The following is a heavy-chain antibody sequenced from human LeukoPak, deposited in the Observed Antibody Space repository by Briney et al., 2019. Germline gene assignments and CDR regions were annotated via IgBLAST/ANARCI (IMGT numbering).Heavy chain of an antibody. J-gene: IGHJ3*02. Sequence: ASVKVSCKASGGTFSSYAISWVRQATGQGLEWMGRIIPILGVANYAQKFQGRVTITADKSTSTAYMELSSLRSEDTAVYYCARVIAYYDSSGYSNDAFDIWGQGTMVTVSS. V-gene: IGHV1-69*04. CDR3: ARVIAYYDSSGYSNDAFDI. CDR2: IIPILGVA. D-gene: IGHD3-22*01. CDR1: GGTFSSYA.